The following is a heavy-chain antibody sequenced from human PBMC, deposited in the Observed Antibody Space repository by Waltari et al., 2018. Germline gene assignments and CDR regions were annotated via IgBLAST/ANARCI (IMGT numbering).Heavy chain of an antibody. CDR1: GFTVSINY. J-gene: IGHJ4*02. CDR3: ARDFSSSWYYFDY. V-gene: IGHV3-66*02. CDR2: IYSGGST. D-gene: IGHD6-13*01. Sequence: EVQLVESGGGLVQPGGSLRLSCAASGFTVSINYMSWVRQAPGKGLEWVSVIYSGGSTYYADSVKGRFTISRDNSKNTLYLQMNSLRAEDTAVYYCARDFSSSWYYFDYWGQGTLVTVSS.